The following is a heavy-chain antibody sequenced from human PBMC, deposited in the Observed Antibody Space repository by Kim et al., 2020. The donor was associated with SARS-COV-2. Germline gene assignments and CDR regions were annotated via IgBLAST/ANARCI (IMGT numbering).Heavy chain of an antibody. J-gene: IGHJ4*02. CDR2: IYYIGIT. Sequence: SETLSLTCTVSGDSISSYYWTWIRQPPGKGLEWIGYIYYIGITSYNPYLESRVTMSIDTTMNQFSLQLTSVTAAATAAYYCASVGPFEGGGDFDYWGQGT. V-gene: IGHV4-59*13. CDR1: GDSISSYY. D-gene: IGHD3-16*01. CDR3: ASVGPFEGGGDFDY.